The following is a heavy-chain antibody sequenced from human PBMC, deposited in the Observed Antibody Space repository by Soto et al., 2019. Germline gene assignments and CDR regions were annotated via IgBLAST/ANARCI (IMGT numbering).Heavy chain of an antibody. CDR1: GFTFGDYA. Sequence: GGSLRLSCTASGFTFGDYAMSWFRQAAGKGLEWVGFIRSKAYGGTTEYAASVKGRFTISRDDSKSIAYLQMNSLKTEDTAVYYCTRDLPSPWFGEFRGSDAFDIWGQGTMVTVSS. CDR2: IRSKAYGGTT. V-gene: IGHV3-49*03. D-gene: IGHD3-10*01. J-gene: IGHJ3*02. CDR3: TRDLPSPWFGEFRGSDAFDI.